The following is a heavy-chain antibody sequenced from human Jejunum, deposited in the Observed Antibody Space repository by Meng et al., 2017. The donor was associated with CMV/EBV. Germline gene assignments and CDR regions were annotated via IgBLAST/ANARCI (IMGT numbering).Heavy chain of an antibody. V-gene: IGHV1-18*01. CDR3: ARDETNIVVEPAAIPFDY. D-gene: IGHD2-2*01. Sequence: YNFTNQGISGVRQDPGQGLEYMGWISDYDGDTNYAQKLQDRVTMTTDTSTSTAYMELRSLRSDDTAVYYCARDETNIVVEPAAIPFDYWGQGTLVTVSS. J-gene: IGHJ4*02. CDR1: YNFTNQG. CDR2: ISDYDGDT.